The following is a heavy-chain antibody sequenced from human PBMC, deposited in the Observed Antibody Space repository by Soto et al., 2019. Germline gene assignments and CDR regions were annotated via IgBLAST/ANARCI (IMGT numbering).Heavy chain of an antibody. CDR2: LSYDGSNK. CDR3: ARPALTAAAGKPALFDY. Sequence: GGSLRLSCAASGFTFSSYAMHWVRQAPGKGLEWVALLSYDGSNKNYVDSVKGRFTISRDNSKNTVYLQMNSLRAEDTAVYYCARPALTAAAGKPALFDYWAQRTLVTVSS. J-gene: IGHJ4*02. D-gene: IGHD6-13*01. V-gene: IGHV3-30-3*01. CDR1: GFTFSSYA.